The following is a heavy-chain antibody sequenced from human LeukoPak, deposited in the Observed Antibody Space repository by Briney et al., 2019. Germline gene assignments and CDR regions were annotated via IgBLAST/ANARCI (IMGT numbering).Heavy chain of an antibody. J-gene: IGHJ5*02. CDR3: AQCSTTCYSNYFDP. CDR2: ISGDGGGT. D-gene: IGHD2-2*01. CDR1: GFTFSTYA. Sequence: GGSLRLSCAASGFTFSTYAMCWARQAPGKGLEWVSAISGDGGGTEYADAVKGRFTISRDNSKNTMYLQMDSLRAEDTAVYYCAQCSTTCYSNYFDPWGQGTLVTVSS. V-gene: IGHV3-23*01.